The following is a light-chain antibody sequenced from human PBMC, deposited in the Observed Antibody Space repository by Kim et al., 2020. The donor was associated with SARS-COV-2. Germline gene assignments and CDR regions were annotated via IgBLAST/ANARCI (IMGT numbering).Light chain of an antibody. CDR3: QVWDSSSDHRDWV. CDR1: NIGSKS. V-gene: IGLV3-21*04. Sequence: SYELTQPPSVSVAPGKTARINCGGNNIGSKSVHWYQQKPGQAPVLVIYYDSDRPSGIPERFSGSNSGNTATLTISRVEAGDEADYYCQVWDSSSDHRDWVFGGGTKLTVL. J-gene: IGLJ3*02. CDR2: YDS.